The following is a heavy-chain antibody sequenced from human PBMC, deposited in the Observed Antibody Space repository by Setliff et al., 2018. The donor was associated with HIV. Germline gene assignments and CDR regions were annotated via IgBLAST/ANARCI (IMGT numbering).Heavy chain of an antibody. Sequence: SSETLSLTCSVTGGSIINYFWGWIRMPPGKGLEWIGYIYYSGSTDYNPSLKSRVTISVDTSKNQVSLKLNSVTAADTAVYYCARSPGVDTNMAFDYWGQGTLVTVSS. J-gene: IGHJ4*02. CDR3: ARSPGVDTNMAFDY. D-gene: IGHD5-18*01. V-gene: IGHV4-59*01. CDR1: GGSIINYF. CDR2: IYYSGST.